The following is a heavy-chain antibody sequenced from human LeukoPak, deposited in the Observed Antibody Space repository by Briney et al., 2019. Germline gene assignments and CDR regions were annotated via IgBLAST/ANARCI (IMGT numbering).Heavy chain of an antibody. CDR3: ARGGLAGDYASPFFDY. Sequence: SETLSLTCTVSGGSISGYYWSWIRPPPGKGLEWVGYIYYSGSTNYNPSLKSRVTISVDTSKNQFSLKLSSVTAADTAVYYCARGGLAGDYASPFFDYWGQGTLVTVSS. CDR1: GGSISGYY. J-gene: IGHJ4*02. CDR2: IYYSGST. V-gene: IGHV4-59*01. D-gene: IGHD4-17*01.